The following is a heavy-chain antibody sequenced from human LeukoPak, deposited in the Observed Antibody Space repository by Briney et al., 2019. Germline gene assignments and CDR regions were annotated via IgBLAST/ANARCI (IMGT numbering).Heavy chain of an antibody. V-gene: IGHV3-23*01. CDR2: ISGSGSHT. D-gene: IGHD6-19*01. Sequence: GGSLRLSCSASGFTFTTYAMTWVRQAPGKGLEWLSVISGSGSHTYYADSVGGRFTISRDNSKNTLYLQMNSLRAEDTAVYYCATSGWSKPYYFDYWGQGTLVTVSS. CDR3: ATSGWSKPYYFDY. J-gene: IGHJ4*02. CDR1: GFTFTTYA.